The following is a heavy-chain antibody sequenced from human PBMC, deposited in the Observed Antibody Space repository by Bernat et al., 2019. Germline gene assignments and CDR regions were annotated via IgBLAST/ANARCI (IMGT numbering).Heavy chain of an antibody. Sequence: EVQLLESGGGLVQPGGSLRLSCAASGFTFSSYAMSWVRQAPGKGLEWVSGISGSGGSTYYADSVKGRFTISRDNSKNTLYLQMNSLRAEDTAVYYCAKDRQLGAVLTTVTSNDYWGQGTLVTVSS. D-gene: IGHD4-17*01. CDR2: ISGSGGST. V-gene: IGHV3-23*01. CDR1: GFTFSSYA. J-gene: IGHJ4*02. CDR3: AKDRQLGAVLTTVTSNDY.